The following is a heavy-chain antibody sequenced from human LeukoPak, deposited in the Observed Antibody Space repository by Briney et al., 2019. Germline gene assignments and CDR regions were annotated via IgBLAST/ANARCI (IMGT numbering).Heavy chain of an antibody. V-gene: IGHV4-39*01. D-gene: IGHD3-10*01. J-gene: IGHJ5*02. CDR3: ARHTKSRSSGSFRFDP. CDR2: SYYSGIT. Sequence: TSETLSLTCTVSGGSIRSSSYYWGWVRQPPGKGLEWIGSSYYSGITYYNPSLKSRVTISVDTSKNQFSLKLRSVTAADTAVYYCARHTKSRSSGSFRFDPWGQGTLVTVSS. CDR1: GGSIRSSSYY.